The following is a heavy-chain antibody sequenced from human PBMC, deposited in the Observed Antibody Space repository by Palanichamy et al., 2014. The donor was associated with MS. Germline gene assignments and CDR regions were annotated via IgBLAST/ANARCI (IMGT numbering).Heavy chain of an antibody. CDR2: ISQNGGYT. J-gene: IGHJ5*02. CDR1: GFTFSTYG. V-gene: IGHV3-23*01. CDR3: AKMWAAAGTSSWFDA. Sequence: EVQLLEVWGRALVRAGGVPSRLSCAASGFTFSTYGMSWVRQAPGQGLEWVSGISQNGGYTYYAESVKGRFTISRDNSKDKLYLQMNSLRADDSAVYYCAKMWAAAGTSSWFDAWGQGTLVTVSA. D-gene: IGHD6-13*01.